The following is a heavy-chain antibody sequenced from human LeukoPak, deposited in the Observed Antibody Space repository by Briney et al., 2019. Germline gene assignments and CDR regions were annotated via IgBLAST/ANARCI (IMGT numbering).Heavy chain of an antibody. CDR3: ARDYKYAFDN. CDR1: GFTFSDYS. J-gene: IGHJ4*02. Sequence: GGSLRLSCAASGFTFSDYSMNWVRQAPGKGLEWISYIGIDSGNANYADSVKGRFTISGDKAKNSLYLQMNSLRVEDTAVYYCARDYKYAFDNWGQGTLVTVSS. CDR2: IGIDSGNA. V-gene: IGHV3-48*01. D-gene: IGHD5-24*01.